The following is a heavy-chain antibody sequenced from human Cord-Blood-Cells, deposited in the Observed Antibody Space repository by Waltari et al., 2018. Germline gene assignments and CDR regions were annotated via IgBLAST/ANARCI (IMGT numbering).Heavy chain of an antibody. Sequence: QVQLVQSGAEVKKPGSSVKVSCKASGGPFSSYAISWVRQAPGAGLEWMGGIIPIFGTANYAQKFQGRVTITADKSTSTAYMELSSLRSEDTAVYYCARQASIAARGGYNWFDPWGQGTLVTVSS. V-gene: IGHV1-69*06. J-gene: IGHJ5*02. CDR3: ARQASIAARGGYNWFDP. D-gene: IGHD6-6*01. CDR2: IIPIFGTA. CDR1: GGPFSSYA.